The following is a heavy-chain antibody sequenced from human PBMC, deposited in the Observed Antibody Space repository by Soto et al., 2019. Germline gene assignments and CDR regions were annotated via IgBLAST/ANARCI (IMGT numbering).Heavy chain of an antibody. Sequence: GGSLRLSCAGSGFVFSNAWINWVRQAPGKGLEWVGRIKSKDLGGTTNFAAPVRGKLAITKDDSRKMTKKQMNILNTEDTAVYYCTTDSYSTMIEVRFDFWVHGTPVTVSS. D-gene: IGHD3-22*01. CDR2: IKSKDLGGTT. CDR3: TTDSYSTMIEVRFDF. J-gene: IGHJ4*01. V-gene: IGHV3-15*07. CDR1: GFVFSNAW.